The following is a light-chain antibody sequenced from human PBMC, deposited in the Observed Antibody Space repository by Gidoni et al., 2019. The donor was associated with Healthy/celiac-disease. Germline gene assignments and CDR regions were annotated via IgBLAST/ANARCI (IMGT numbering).Light chain of an antibody. CDR3: QLRSNWTEYS. J-gene: IGKJ2*03. CDR2: DAA. CDR1: QSVSSY. Sequence: VLTQSPATLSLSPGESATLSCSASQSVSSYLAWYQQKPGQAPRHLIDDAANRATGLPARFSGSRSGTDVTITISSREPEDVAVYYCQLRSNWTEYSFXQXTKLEIK. V-gene: IGKV3-11*01.